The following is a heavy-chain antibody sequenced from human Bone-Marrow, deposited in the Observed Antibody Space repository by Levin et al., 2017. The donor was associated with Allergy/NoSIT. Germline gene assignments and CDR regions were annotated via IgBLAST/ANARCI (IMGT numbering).Heavy chain of an antibody. CDR1: GVSISSSY. J-gene: IGHJ4*02. V-gene: IGHV4-59*08. D-gene: IGHD3-16*01. CDR2: ISNSETT. CDR3: ARLVNRWGNYLDY. Sequence: SETLSLTCTVSGVSISSSYWIWIRLAPGKGLEWIGYISNSETTNYNPSLRSRVTISVDMTENQVSLKLTSVTAADTAVYYCARLVNRWGNYLDYWGQGTLVTVSS.